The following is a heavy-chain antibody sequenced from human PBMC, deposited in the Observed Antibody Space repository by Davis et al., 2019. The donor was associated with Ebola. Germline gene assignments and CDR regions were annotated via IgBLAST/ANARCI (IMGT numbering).Heavy chain of an antibody. CDR1: GFTFGDYA. Sequence: GGSLRLSCTASGFTFGDYAMSWFRQAPGKGLEWVGFIRSKAYGGTTEYAASVKGRFTISRDDSKNTAYLQMNSLKTEDTAVYYCTKNGERGVDYWGQGTLVTVSS. CDR3: TKNGERGVDY. V-gene: IGHV3-49*03. D-gene: IGHD3-10*01. CDR2: IRSKAYGGTT. J-gene: IGHJ4*02.